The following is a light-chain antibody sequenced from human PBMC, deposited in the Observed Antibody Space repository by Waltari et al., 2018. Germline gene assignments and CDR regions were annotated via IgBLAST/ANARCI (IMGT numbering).Light chain of an antibody. Sequence: EIVLTQSPGTLSLSPGERATLPCRASESVQGNYLGWYQQKPGQAPRVLIYGSSKRATGIPDRFSGSGSGRDFTLTISRLEPEDFAMYYCQHYDGSPYTFGPGTKLEIK. CDR2: GSS. V-gene: IGKV3-20*01. CDR1: ESVQGNY. J-gene: IGKJ3*01. CDR3: QHYDGSPYT.